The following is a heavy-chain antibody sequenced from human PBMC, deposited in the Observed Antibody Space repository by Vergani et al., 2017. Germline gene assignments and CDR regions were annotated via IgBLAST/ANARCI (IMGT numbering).Heavy chain of an antibody. CDR1: GFTFSSYA. J-gene: IGHJ4*02. D-gene: IGHD3-10*01. CDR2: ISGSGGST. V-gene: IGHV3-23*01. CDR3: AKDGAYYYGSGSYY. Sequence: EVQLLESGGGLVQPGGSLRLSCVASGFTFSSYAMSWVRQAPGKGLEWVSAISGSGGSTYYADSVKGRFTISRDNSKNTLYLQMNSLRAEDTAVYYCAKDGAYYYGSGSYYWGQGTLVTVSS.